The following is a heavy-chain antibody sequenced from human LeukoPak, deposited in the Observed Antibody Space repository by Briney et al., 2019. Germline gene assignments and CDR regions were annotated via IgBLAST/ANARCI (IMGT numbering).Heavy chain of an antibody. CDR3: ARAGSGWSAFDY. CDR1: GFTFSSYE. CDR2: ISSSGSTI. J-gene: IGHJ4*02. D-gene: IGHD6-19*01. V-gene: IGHV3-48*03. Sequence: PGGSLRLSCAASGFTFSSYEMNWVRQAPGKGLEWVSYISSSGSTIYYADSVKGRFTISRDNAKNSLYLQMNRLRAEDTAVYYCARAGSGWSAFDYWGQGTLVTVSS.